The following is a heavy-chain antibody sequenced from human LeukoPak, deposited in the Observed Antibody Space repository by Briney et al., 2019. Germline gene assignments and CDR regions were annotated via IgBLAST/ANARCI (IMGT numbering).Heavy chain of an antibody. CDR2: IDSDTYGNTI. CDR3: ARDRDYAFDY. J-gene: IGHJ4*02. CDR1: GFMFSSYA. Sequence: GGSLRLSCAASGFMFSSYAMSWVRQAPGKGLEWISYIDSDTYGNTIYYPHTVKGRFTISRDNAKNSLYLQMDSLRDEDTAVYYCARDRDYAFDYWGQGTLVTVSS. D-gene: IGHD4-17*01. V-gene: IGHV3-48*02.